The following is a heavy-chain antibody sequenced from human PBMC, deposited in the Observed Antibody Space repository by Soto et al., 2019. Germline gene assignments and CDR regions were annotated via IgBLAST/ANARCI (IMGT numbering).Heavy chain of an antibody. Sequence: EVQLVESGGGLVQPGGSLRLSCAASGFTFSNYWMHWVRQAPGKGLVWVSRIKSDGSSTNYADSVKGRFTISRVNAKNTLFLQMNSLTAEDTAVYYCARSLIGNSDYWGQGTLVTVSS. J-gene: IGHJ4*02. CDR1: GFTFSNYW. CDR3: ARSLIGNSDY. D-gene: IGHD1-20*01. V-gene: IGHV3-74*01. CDR2: IKSDGSST.